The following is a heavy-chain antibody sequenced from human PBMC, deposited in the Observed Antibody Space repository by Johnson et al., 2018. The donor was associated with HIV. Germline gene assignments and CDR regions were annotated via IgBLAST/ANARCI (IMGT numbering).Heavy chain of an antibody. V-gene: IGHV3-NL1*01. D-gene: IGHD3-22*01. CDR1: GFTFRSYG. CDR2: IYSGGST. J-gene: IGHJ3*02. CDR3: AASVYYYDSSDGAFDI. Sequence: QVQLVESGGGLVQPGGSLRLSCAASGFTFRSYGMHWVRQAPGKGLEWVSVIYSGGSTYYADSVKGRITISRDNSKNTLYLQMNSLRAEDTTVYYCAASVYYYDSSDGAFDIWGQGTMVTVSS.